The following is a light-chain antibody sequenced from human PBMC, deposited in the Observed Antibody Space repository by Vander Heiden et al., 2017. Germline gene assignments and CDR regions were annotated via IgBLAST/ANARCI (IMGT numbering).Light chain of an antibody. J-gene: IGKJ1*01. CDR1: QSVLYSSNNKNY. Sequence: CQSSQSVLYSSNNKNYLAWYQQKPGQPPKLLIYWASTRESGVPDRFSGSGSGTDFTLTISSLQAEDVAVYYCQQYYSTPRTFGQGTKVEIK. V-gene: IGKV4-1*01. CDR2: WAS. CDR3: QQYYSTPRT.